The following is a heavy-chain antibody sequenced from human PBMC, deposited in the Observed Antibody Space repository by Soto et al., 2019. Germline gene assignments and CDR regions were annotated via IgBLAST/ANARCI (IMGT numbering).Heavy chain of an antibody. CDR1: GAPITINY. V-gene: IGHV4-59*01. CDR3: ARDAGGPYDP. Sequence: QVQVRESGPGLVKPAETLSLTCTVSGAPITINYGSWIRQAPGKGLEWIGYIYYSGSTTYNPSLKSRVTMSADTSKDQFSLKLNSVTAADTAVYYCARDAGGPYDPWGPGILVTVSS. J-gene: IGHJ5*02. CDR2: IYYSGST. D-gene: IGHD2-15*01.